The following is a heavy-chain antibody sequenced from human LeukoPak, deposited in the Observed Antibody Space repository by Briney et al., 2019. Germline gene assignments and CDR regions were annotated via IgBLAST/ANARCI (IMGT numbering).Heavy chain of an antibody. J-gene: IGHJ4*02. V-gene: IGHV1-24*01. CDR1: GYTLTELS. D-gene: IGHD2-8*01. Sequence: ASVKVSCKVSGYTLTELSMYWVRQAPGKGLEWMGGFDPEDGETIYAQKFQGRVTMTEDTSTDTAYMELSSLRSEDTAVYYCATGGHCTNGVCYTYYFEYWGQGTLVTVSS. CDR2: FDPEDGET. CDR3: ATGGHCTNGVCYTYYFEY.